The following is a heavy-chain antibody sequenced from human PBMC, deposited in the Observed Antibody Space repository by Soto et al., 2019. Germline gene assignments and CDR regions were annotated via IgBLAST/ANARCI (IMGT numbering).Heavy chain of an antibody. D-gene: IGHD2-15*01. Sequence: SETLSLTCAVYGGSFSGYYWSWIRQPPGKGLEWIGEINHSGSTNYNPSLKSRVTISVDTSKNQFSLKLSSVTAADTAVYYCARGEVVAATFVPGGQGPLVTVPS. J-gene: IGHJ5*02. CDR3: ARGEVVAATFVP. CDR1: GGSFSGYY. V-gene: IGHV4-34*01. CDR2: INHSGST.